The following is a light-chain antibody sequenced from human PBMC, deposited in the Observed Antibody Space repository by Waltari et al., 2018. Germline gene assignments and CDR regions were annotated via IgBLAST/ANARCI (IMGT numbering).Light chain of an antibody. CDR1: QSLLHSNGYNY. CDR3: MQSLQALWT. J-gene: IGKJ1*01. V-gene: IGKV2-28*01. CDR2: LVS. Sequence: DIVVTQSPLSLPVTPGEPASISCMSTQSLLHSNGYNYLDWYLKKPGKSPQLLIYLVSNRAFRVPDRFSGTGSGTDFTLKINREQAEDVGVYYCMQSLQALWTFGQGTKVDIK.